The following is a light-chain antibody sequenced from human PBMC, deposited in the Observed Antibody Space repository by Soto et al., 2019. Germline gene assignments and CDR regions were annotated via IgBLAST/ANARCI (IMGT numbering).Light chain of an antibody. J-gene: IGLJ1*01. CDR1: SSDVGSYNF. V-gene: IGLV2-8*01. Sequence: QSALTQPPSASGSPGQSVTISCTGTSSDVGSYNFVSWYQQHPGKAPKLIISEVSKRPSGVPDRFSGSKSGNTASLTVSGLQAEDEADYYCSAYAGSSNGVFGTGTKLTVL. CDR2: EVS. CDR3: SAYAGSSNGV.